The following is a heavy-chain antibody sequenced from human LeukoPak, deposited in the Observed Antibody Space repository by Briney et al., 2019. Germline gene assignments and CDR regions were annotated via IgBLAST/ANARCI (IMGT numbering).Heavy chain of an antibody. V-gene: IGHV3-48*01. Sequence: GGSLRLSCAASGFTFSSYNMNWVRQAPGKGLEWVLYICSRSHTIYYAVYVKGRFTISRDYAKNSLYLQMNSLRAEDTAVYYCARDGRNGYNMDYWGQGTLVTVSS. CDR1: GFTFSSYN. CDR2: ICSRSHTI. CDR3: ARDGRNGYNMDY. J-gene: IGHJ4*02. D-gene: IGHD5-24*01.